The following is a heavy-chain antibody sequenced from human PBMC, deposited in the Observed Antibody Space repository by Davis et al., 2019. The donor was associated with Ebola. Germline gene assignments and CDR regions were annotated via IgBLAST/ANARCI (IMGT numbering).Heavy chain of an antibody. J-gene: IGHJ6*02. Sequence: GESLMISCAASGFIFSNYWMSWVRQAPGKGLEWVANIKQDGSEKYYVDSVKGRFTISRDNAKNSLYLQMNSLRAEDTAVYYCARDLPFIVGGMDVWGQGTTVTVSS. D-gene: IGHD2-15*01. CDR2: IKQDGSEK. CDR1: GFIFSNYW. V-gene: IGHV3-7*01. CDR3: ARDLPFIVGGMDV.